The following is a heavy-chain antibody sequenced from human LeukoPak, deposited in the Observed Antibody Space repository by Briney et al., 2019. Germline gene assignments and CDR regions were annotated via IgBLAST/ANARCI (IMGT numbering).Heavy chain of an antibody. D-gene: IGHD3-10*01. Sequence: PGGSLRLSCAASGFTFSSYEMNWVRQAPGKGLEWVSYISSSGSTIYYADSVKGRFTISRENAKNSLYLQMNSLRAEDTAVYYCARRTASGRESKYFDYWGQGTLVTVSS. J-gene: IGHJ4*02. CDR3: ARRTASGRESKYFDY. V-gene: IGHV3-48*03. CDR1: GFTFSSYE. CDR2: ISSSGSTI.